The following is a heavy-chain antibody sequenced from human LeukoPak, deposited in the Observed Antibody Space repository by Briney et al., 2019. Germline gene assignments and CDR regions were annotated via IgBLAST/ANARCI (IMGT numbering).Heavy chain of an antibody. V-gene: IGHV1-18*01. CDR1: GYTFTSYG. Sequence: GASVKVSCKASGYTFTSYGISWVRQAPGQGLEWMGWISAYNGNTNYAQKLQGRVTMTTDTSTSTAYMELRSLKSDDTAVYYCARDRPYSGSYYYYYGMDVWGQGTTVTVSS. CDR3: ARDRPYSGSYYYYYGMDV. CDR2: ISAYNGNT. D-gene: IGHD1-26*01. J-gene: IGHJ6*02.